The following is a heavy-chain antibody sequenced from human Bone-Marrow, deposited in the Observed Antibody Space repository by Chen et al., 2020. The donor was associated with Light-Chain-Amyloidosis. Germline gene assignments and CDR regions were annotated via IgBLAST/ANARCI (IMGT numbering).Heavy chain of an antibody. CDR1: GGSFSGYY. Sequence: HVQLQQWGAGLLKPSETLSLTCAVYGGSFSGYYWSWIRQPPGKGLEWIGEINHSGSTNYNPSLKSRGTISVETCKNQFSLKLSYVTAAETAVYYCATCPYDFWSGYYPGRFDYWGQGTLVTVSS. J-gene: IGHJ4*02. D-gene: IGHD3-3*01. CDR3: ATCPYDFWSGYYPGRFDY. V-gene: IGHV4-34*01. CDR2: INHSGST.